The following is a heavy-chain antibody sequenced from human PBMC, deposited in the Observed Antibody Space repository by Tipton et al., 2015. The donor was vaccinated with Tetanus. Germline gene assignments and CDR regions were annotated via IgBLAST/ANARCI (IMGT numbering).Heavy chain of an antibody. Sequence: TLSLTCTVSGGSFSLYYWNWVRQSPGKGLEWIGYVYSTATTYYNPSLKSRVTISVDTSKNQFSLKLTSVTAADTAVYYCARGEAYGDYPAMYFFDNWGQGTLLTVSS. CDR1: GGSFSLYY. CDR2: VYSTATT. V-gene: IGHV4-30-4*08. J-gene: IGHJ4*02. CDR3: ARGEAYGDYPAMYFFDN. D-gene: IGHD4-17*01.